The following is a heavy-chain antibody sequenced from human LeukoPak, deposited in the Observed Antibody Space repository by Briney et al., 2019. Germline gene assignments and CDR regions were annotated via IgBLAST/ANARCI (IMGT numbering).Heavy chain of an antibody. D-gene: IGHD1-26*01. Sequence: PGGSLRLSCAASGFTFSSYSMNWVRQAPGKGLEWVSSISSSSSYIYYADSVKGRFTISGDNAKNSLYLQMNSLRAEDTAVYYCARGDGGAAGYDYWGQGTLVTVSS. V-gene: IGHV3-21*01. CDR1: GFTFSSYS. CDR2: ISSSSSYI. J-gene: IGHJ4*02. CDR3: ARGDGGAAGYDY.